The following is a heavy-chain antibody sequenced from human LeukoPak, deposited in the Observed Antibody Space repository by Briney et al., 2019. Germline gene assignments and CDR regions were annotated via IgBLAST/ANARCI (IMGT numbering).Heavy chain of an antibody. V-gene: IGHV4-59*01. CDR2: MYYSGST. D-gene: IGHD6-13*01. CDR3: ARVRYSSSGKYYFDY. CDR1: DDSISSYY. Sequence: SETLSLTCTVSDDSISSYYWSWIRQPPGRGLERIGYMYYSGSTNYNPSLKSRVTISMGTSKDQFSLKLSSVTAADTAVYYCARVRYSSSGKYYFDYWGQGTLVTVSS. J-gene: IGHJ4*02.